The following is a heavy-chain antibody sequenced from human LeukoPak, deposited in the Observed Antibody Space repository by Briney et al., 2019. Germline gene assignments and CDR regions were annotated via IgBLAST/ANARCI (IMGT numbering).Heavy chain of an antibody. Sequence: SETLSLTCAVYGGSFSGYYWSWIRQPPGKGLEWIGEINHSGSTNYNPSLKSRVTTSVDTSKNQFSLKLSSVTAADTAVYYCARGTSPKMADAAYWGQGTLVTVSS. CDR3: ARGTSPKMADAAY. J-gene: IGHJ4*02. V-gene: IGHV4-34*01. D-gene: IGHD5-24*01. CDR2: INHSGST. CDR1: GGSFSGYY.